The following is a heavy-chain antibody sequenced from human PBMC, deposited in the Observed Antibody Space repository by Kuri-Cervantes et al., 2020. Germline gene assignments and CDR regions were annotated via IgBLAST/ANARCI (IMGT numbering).Heavy chain of an antibody. CDR2: IYPGDSDT. D-gene: IGHD2-2*01. Sequence: KVSCKGSGYSFTSYWIGWVRQMPGKGLEWMGIIYPGDSDTRYSPSFQGQVTISADKSNSTAYLQWSSLKASDTAMYYCARHASGDCSSTSCYPYYYDYVDVWGKGTTVTVSS. CDR1: GYSFTSYW. J-gene: IGHJ6*03. V-gene: IGHV5-51*01. CDR3: ARHASGDCSSTSCYPYYYDYVDV.